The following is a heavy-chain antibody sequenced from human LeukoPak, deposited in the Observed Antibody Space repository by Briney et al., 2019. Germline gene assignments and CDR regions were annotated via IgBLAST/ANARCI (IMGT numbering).Heavy chain of an antibody. D-gene: IGHD2-2*01. V-gene: IGHV3-23*01. CDR2: ISGSGGST. J-gene: IGHJ4*02. Sequence: GGSLRLSCAASGFTFSSYAMSWVRQAPGKGLEWVSAISGSGGSTYYVDSVKGRFTISRDNSKNTLYLQMNSLRAEDTAVYYCAKGRCSSTSCYVGGYFDYWGQGTLVTVSS. CDR1: GFTFSSYA. CDR3: AKGRCSSTSCYVGGYFDY.